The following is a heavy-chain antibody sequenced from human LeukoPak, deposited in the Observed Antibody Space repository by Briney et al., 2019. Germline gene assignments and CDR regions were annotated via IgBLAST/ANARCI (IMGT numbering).Heavy chain of an antibody. J-gene: IGHJ6*03. V-gene: IGHV4-38-2*01. Sequence: SETLSLTCAVSGYSISSGYYWGWIRQLPGEGLEWIGSIYHSGSTYYSPSLKSRVTISVDTSKNQFSLKLSSVTAADTAVYYCAGCSSGWSPYYYYMDVWGKGTTVTVSS. D-gene: IGHD6-19*01. CDR3: AGCSSGWSPYYYYMDV. CDR2: IYHSGST. CDR1: GYSISSGYY.